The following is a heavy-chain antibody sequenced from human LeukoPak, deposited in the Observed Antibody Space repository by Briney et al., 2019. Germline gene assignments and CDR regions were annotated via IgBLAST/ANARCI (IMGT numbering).Heavy chain of an antibody. CDR2: ISYDGSNK. J-gene: IGHJ4*02. Sequence: GGSLRLSCAASGFTFSSYAMHWVRQAPGKGLEWVAVISYDGSNKYYADSVKGRFTISRDNSKNTLYLQMNSLRAEDTAVHYCARDLRGYCSSTSCYVPDYWGQGTLVTVSS. V-gene: IGHV3-30-3*01. CDR1: GFTFSSYA. D-gene: IGHD2-2*01. CDR3: ARDLRGYCSSTSCYVPDY.